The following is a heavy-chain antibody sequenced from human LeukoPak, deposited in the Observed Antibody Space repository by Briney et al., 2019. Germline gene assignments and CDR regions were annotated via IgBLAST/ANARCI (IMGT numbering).Heavy chain of an antibody. Sequence: SETLSLTCTVSGDSVTSRNSYWGWVRQPPGKGLEWIGNIYYSGTTYYNPSLKSRVTISIGTSKTQFSLRVSSVTAADTAVYYCARGIYFYDRSGYFYWGQGTLVTVSS. J-gene: IGHJ4*02. CDR1: GDSVTSRNSY. CDR2: IYYSGTT. CDR3: ARGIYFYDRSGYFY. D-gene: IGHD3-22*01. V-gene: IGHV4-39*07.